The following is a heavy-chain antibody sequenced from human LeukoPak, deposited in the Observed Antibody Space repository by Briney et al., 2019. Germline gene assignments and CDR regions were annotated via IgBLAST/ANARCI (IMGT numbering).Heavy chain of an antibody. CDR3: ARELTYADY. D-gene: IGHD4/OR15-4a*01. CDR1: GGSSRSGDYF. Sequence: SETLSLTCAVSGGSSRSGDYFWSWIRQPPGKGLEWIGYIYYSGSTYYNPSLKSRVTMSVDTSKNQFSLKLSSVTAADTAVYYCARELTYADYWGQGTLVTVSS. J-gene: IGHJ4*02. V-gene: IGHV4-30-4*01. CDR2: IYYSGST.